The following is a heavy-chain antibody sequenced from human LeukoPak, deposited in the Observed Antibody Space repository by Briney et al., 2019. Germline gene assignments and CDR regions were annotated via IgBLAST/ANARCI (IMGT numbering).Heavy chain of an antibody. CDR1: GGSISSYY. J-gene: IGHJ3*02. D-gene: IGHD3-10*01. V-gene: IGHV4-59*01. CDR2: IYYSGST. CDR3: ARPMVRGVIDAFDI. Sequence: SETLSLTCSVSGGSISSYYWSWIRQPPGKGQEWIGYIYYSGSTNYNPSLKSRVTISVDTSKNQFSLKLSSVTAADTAVYYCARPMVRGVIDAFDIWGQGTMVTVSS.